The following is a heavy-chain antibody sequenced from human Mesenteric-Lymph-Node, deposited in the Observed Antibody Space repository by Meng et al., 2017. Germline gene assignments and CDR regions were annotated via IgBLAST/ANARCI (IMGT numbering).Heavy chain of an antibody. Sequence: QGQLQESGPGLVKPSQTLSLTCTVSGGSVSSGNNYWIWIRQPPGKGLEWIGYIYYSGRTYYNPSLESRVTMSVDTSKNQFSLNLNSVTAADTAVYYCARVGWRQWSFDLWGRGTLVTVSS. CDR1: GGSVSSGNNY. CDR3: ARVGWRQWSFDL. J-gene: IGHJ2*01. V-gene: IGHV4-30-4*01. CDR2: IYYSGRT. D-gene: IGHD5-18*01.